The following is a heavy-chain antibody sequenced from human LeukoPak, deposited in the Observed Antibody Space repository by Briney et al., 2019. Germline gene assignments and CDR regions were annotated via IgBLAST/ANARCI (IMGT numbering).Heavy chain of an antibody. J-gene: IGHJ4*02. V-gene: IGHV3-23*01. CDR2: ISGSGGST. CDR1: GFTFSSYA. Sequence: PGGSLRLSCAASGFTFSSYAMSWVRQAPGKGLEWVSSISGSGGSTYYADSVKGRFTISRDNSRNTLYLQMNSLRGEDTAVYYRAKDREGTIADYFDYWGQGTLVTVSS. CDR3: AKDREGTIADYFDY. D-gene: IGHD1-7*01.